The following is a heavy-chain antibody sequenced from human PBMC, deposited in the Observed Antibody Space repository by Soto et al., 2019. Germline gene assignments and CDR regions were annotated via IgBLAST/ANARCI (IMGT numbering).Heavy chain of an antibody. V-gene: IGHV3-23*01. CDR3: ANGRATYGLLTHDY. Sequence: EVQLLESGGGLVQPGGSLRLSCAASGFSFRNYAMSWVHQAPGKGLEWISTLTGSSSNTYYADSVKGRFAISRDNSRNTLYLQMHSLTAEDTAVYYCANGRATYGLLTHDYWGQGTLVTVSS. CDR2: LTGSSSNT. CDR1: GFSFRNYA. J-gene: IGHJ4*02. D-gene: IGHD3-9*01.